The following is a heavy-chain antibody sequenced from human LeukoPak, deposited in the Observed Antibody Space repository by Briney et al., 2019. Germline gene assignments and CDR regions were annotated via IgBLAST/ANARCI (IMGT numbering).Heavy chain of an antibody. D-gene: IGHD5-12*01. CDR3: ARDQGVMSGYLISNWYFDL. J-gene: IGHJ2*01. V-gene: IGHV4-31*03. CDR1: GGSISSGGYY. Sequence: PSETLSLTCTVSGGSISSGGYYWSWIPRDPGKGLEWIGYIYYSGRPYYNPSLKSRVIISVDTSKNQFALKLSSVTAVDTAMYYCARDQGVMSGYLISNWYFDLWGRGTLVTVSS. CDR2: IYYSGRP.